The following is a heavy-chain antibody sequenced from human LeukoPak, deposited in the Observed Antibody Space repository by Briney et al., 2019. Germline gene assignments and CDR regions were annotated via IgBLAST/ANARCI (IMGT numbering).Heavy chain of an antibody. D-gene: IGHD6-19*01. CDR1: GFTFSSYG. Sequence: PGRSLRLSCAASGFTFSSYGMHWVRQAPGKGLEWVAVISYDGSNKYYADSVKGRFTISRDNSKSTLYLQMNSLRAEDTAVYYCARAVAGHAFDIWGQGTMVTVSS. V-gene: IGHV3-30*03. J-gene: IGHJ3*02. CDR3: ARAVAGHAFDI. CDR2: ISYDGSNK.